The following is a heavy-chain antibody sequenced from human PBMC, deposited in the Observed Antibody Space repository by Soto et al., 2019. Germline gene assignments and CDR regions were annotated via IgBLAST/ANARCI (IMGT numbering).Heavy chain of an antibody. CDR1: GYTFTIYA. J-gene: IGHJ2*01. CDR3: ASDEEVLGFGVLQSGYFDL. V-gene: IGHV1-3*05. CDR2: INAGNGYT. Sequence: QVQLVQSGAEEKKPGASVKVSCKASGYTFTIYAMHWVRQAPGQRLEWMGWINAGNGYTKYSQKFQGRVTITRDTSASTAYMELSSLRAEDTALYYCASDEEVLGFGVLQSGYFDLWGRGTLVTVSS. D-gene: IGHD3-10*01.